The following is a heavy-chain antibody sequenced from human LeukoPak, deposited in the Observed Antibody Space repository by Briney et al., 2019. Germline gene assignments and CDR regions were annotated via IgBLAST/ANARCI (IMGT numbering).Heavy chain of an antibody. J-gene: IGHJ4*02. CDR3: TRGTLNYDYVWGSYRCDY. CDR2: INSDGSST. Sequence: GGSLRLSCAASGFTFSSYWMHWVRQAPGKGLVWVSRINSDGSSTSYADSVKGRFTISRDNAKNTLYLQMNSLRAEDTAVYYCTRGTLNYDYVWGSYRCDYWGQGTLVTVSS. V-gene: IGHV3-74*01. CDR1: GFTFSSYW. D-gene: IGHD3-16*02.